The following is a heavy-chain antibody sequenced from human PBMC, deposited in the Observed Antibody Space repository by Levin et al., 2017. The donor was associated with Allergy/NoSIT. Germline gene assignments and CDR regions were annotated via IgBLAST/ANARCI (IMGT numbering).Heavy chain of an antibody. D-gene: IGHD3-9*01. CDR1: GGSFSGYY. CDR2: INHSGST. Sequence: PSETLSLTCAVYGGSFSGYYWSWIRQPPGKGLEWIGEINHSGSTNYNPSLKSRVTISVDTSKNQFSLKLSSVTAADTAVYYCARGNYDILTGYPTYWYFDLWGRGTLVTVSS. V-gene: IGHV4-34*01. J-gene: IGHJ2*01. CDR3: ARGNYDILTGYPTYWYFDL.